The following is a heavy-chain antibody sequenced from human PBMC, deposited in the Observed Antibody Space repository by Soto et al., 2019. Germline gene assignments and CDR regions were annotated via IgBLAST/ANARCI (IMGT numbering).Heavy chain of an antibody. D-gene: IGHD3-10*01. CDR1: GGSISSYY. Sequence: SETLSLTCTVSGGSISSYYWSWIRQPPGKGLEWIGYIYYSGSTNYNPSLKSRVTISVDTSKNQFSLKLSSVTAADTAVYYCARGEYGNYYYYGMDVWGQGTTVTAP. CDR3: ARGEYGNYYYYGMDV. J-gene: IGHJ6*02. V-gene: IGHV4-59*01. CDR2: IYYSGST.